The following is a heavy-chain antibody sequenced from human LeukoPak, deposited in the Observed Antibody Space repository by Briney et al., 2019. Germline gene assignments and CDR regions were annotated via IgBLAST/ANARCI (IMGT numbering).Heavy chain of an antibody. CDR3: ARGFGELSH. V-gene: IGHV4-59*01. Sequence: PSETLSLTCTGSGGSISSYYWSWIRQPPGKGLEWFGYIYYSGSTNYKPSLKSRVTISVDTSKNQFSLKMSSVTAADTAVYYCARGFGELSHWGQGTLVTVSS. CDR1: GGSISSYY. J-gene: IGHJ4*02. CDR2: IYYSGST. D-gene: IGHD3-16*02.